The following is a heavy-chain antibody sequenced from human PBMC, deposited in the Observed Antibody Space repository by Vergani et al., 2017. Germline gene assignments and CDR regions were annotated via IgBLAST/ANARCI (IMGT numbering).Heavy chain of an antibody. D-gene: IGHD4-17*01. CDR1: GFTFSSYS. J-gene: IGHJ1*01. V-gene: IGHV3-21*01. CDR3: ARGPSQYGDFVLEYFQL. Sequence: EVQLVESGEGLVKPGGSLRLSCAASGFTFSSYSMNWVRQAPGKGLEWVSSISSSSSYIYYADSMKGRFTLSRDNAKNSLYLQMNSLRAEDTAVYYCARGPSQYGDFVLEYFQLWGQGTLVTVSS. CDR2: ISSSSSYI.